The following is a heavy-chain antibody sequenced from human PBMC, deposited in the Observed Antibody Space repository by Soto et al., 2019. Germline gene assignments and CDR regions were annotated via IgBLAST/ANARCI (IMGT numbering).Heavy chain of an antibody. V-gene: IGHV4-39*01. CDR2: IYCSGST. CDR1: GGSISSSSYY. Sequence: SETLSLTCTVSGGSISSSSYYWGWIRQPPGKGLEWIGSIYCSGSTYYNPSLKSRVTISVDTSKNQFSLKLSSVTAADTAVYYCARTDATYYDFWSGYYTNQYFAYWGKGTLVTVYS. CDR3: ARTDATYYDFWSGYYTNQYFAY. D-gene: IGHD3-3*01. J-gene: IGHJ4*02.